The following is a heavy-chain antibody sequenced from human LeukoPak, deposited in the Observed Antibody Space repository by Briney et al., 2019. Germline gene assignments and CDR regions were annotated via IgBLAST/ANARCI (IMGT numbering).Heavy chain of an antibody. V-gene: IGHV3-21*01. Sequence: PGGSLRLSCAASGFTFSSYSMNWVRQAPGKGLEWVSSISSSSSYIYYADSVKGRFTISRDNAKNSLYLQINSLRAEDTAVYYCARDGSSTLDFDYWGQGTLVTVSS. D-gene: IGHD2-2*01. CDR3: ARDGSSTLDFDY. CDR1: GFTFSSYS. J-gene: IGHJ4*02. CDR2: ISSSSSYI.